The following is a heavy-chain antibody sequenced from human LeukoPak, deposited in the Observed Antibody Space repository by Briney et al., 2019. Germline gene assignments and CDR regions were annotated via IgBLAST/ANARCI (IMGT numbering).Heavy chain of an antibody. CDR1: GYTLTELS. CDR2: FDPEDGET. V-gene: IGHV1-24*01. D-gene: IGHD3-3*01. J-gene: IGHJ4*02. CDR3: ATLTPYYDFWSGYYNAGYFDY. Sequence: ASVKVSCKVSGYTLTELSMHWVRQAPGKGLEWMGGFDPEDGETIYAQKFQGRVTMTEDTSTGTAYMELSSLRSEDTAVYYCATLTPYYDFWSGYYNAGYFDYWGQGTLVTVSS.